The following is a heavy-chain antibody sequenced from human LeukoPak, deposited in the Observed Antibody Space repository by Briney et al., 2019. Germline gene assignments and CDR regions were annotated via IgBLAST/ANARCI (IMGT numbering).Heavy chain of an antibody. CDR3: ARVPTAAGNPYWFDP. J-gene: IGHJ5*02. V-gene: IGHV4-39*02. Sequence: SETLSLTCTVSGGSISSSSYYWGWIRQPPGKGLEWIGSIYYSGSTYYNPSLKSRVTISVDTSKNQFSLKLNSVTAADTAVYYCARVPTAAGNPYWFDPWGQGTLVTVSS. D-gene: IGHD6-13*01. CDR2: IYYSGST. CDR1: GGSISSSSYY.